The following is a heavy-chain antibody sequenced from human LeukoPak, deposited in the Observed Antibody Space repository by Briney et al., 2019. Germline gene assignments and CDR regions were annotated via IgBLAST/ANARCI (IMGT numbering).Heavy chain of an antibody. CDR2: IIPILGIA. J-gene: IGHJ6*02. CDR3: ARDGIASRSYYYGMDV. CDR1: GGTFSSYT. D-gene: IGHD6-13*01. V-gene: IGHV1-69*04. Sequence: ASVTVSCKASGGTFSSYTISWVRQAPGQGVEWMGRIIPILGIANYAQKFQGRVTITADKSTSPAYMQLSSLRSEDTAVYYCARDGIASRSYYYGMDVWGQGTTVTVSS.